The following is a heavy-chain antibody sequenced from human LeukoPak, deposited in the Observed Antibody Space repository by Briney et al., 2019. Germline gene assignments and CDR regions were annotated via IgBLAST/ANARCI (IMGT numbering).Heavy chain of an antibody. J-gene: IGHJ4*02. CDR3: ARDIATAAGTDHY. V-gene: IGHV3-48*03. CDR1: GFTFSSYE. Sequence: GGSLRLSCAASGFTFSSYEMNWVRQAPGKGLEWVSYISSSGSTIYYADSVKGRFTISRDNAKNSLYLQMNSLRAGDTAVYYCARDIATAAGTDHYWGQGTLVTVSS. D-gene: IGHD6-13*01. CDR2: ISSSGSTI.